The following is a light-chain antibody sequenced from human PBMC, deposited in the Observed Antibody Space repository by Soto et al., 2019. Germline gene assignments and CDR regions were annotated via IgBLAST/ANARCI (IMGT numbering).Light chain of an antibody. J-gene: IGLJ1*01. Sequence: QTVVTQPPSASGTPGQRVTISCSGGSSNIGTNSVNWYQQLPGRAPKLLIYNNDLRPSGVPDRFSGSKSGTSASLAISALQSEDEADYYCAAWDASRNGFYVFGIGTKVTVL. CDR1: SSNIGTNS. CDR3: AAWDASRNGFYV. CDR2: NND. V-gene: IGLV1-44*01.